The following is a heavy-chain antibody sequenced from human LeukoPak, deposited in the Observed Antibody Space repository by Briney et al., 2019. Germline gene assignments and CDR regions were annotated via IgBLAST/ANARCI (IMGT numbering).Heavy chain of an antibody. CDR2: ISSSSSYI. CDR3: AKDTLTTHYYDSSGQFDY. V-gene: IGHV3-21*04. D-gene: IGHD3-22*01. Sequence: GGSLRLSCAASGFTFSSYSMNWVRQAPGKGLEWVSSISSSSSYIYYADSVKGRFTISRDNSKNTLYLQMNSLRAEDTAVYYCAKDTLTTHYYDSSGQFDYWGQGTLVTVSS. CDR1: GFTFSSYS. J-gene: IGHJ4*02.